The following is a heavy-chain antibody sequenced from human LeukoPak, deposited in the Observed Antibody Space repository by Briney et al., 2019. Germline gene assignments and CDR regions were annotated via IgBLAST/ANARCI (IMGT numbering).Heavy chain of an antibody. CDR3: AREVYSGRPSRSPFDY. Sequence: SETLSLTCAVSGYSISSGYYWGWIRQPPGKRLEWIGSMYHSGSTYYNPSLKSRVTISVDTSKKQFSLKLTSVTAADTAVYYCAREVYSGRPSRSPFDYWGQGTLVTVSS. CDR1: GYSISSGYY. V-gene: IGHV4-38-2*02. CDR2: MYHSGST. J-gene: IGHJ4*02. D-gene: IGHD6-13*01.